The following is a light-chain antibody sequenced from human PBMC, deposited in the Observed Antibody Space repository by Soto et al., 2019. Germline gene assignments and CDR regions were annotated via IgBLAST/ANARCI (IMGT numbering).Light chain of an antibody. CDR2: KAS. Sequence: DIQMTQSPSTLSASVGDRVTITCRASQSISNWLAWYQQKPGKAPRLLISKASSLESGVPSRFSGNESGTEFTLTISGLQPDDFATYYCQQYRTFGQGTKVDIK. V-gene: IGKV1-5*03. CDR1: QSISNW. J-gene: IGKJ1*01. CDR3: QQYRT.